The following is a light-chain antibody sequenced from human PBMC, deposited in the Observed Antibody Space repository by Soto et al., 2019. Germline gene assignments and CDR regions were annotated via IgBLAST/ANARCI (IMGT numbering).Light chain of an antibody. CDR2: GAY. Sequence: EILLTQSPGTLSLSRGEISTLXXRDSKSVSSSYLAWYQQKPGKAPXFLIYGAYSRATGIPDRFSGSGSGTDFTLTISRLEPEDFAVYYCQQYGSSRTCGQGTKVDIK. CDR1: KSVSSSY. V-gene: IGKV3-20*01. J-gene: IGKJ1*01. CDR3: QQYGSSRT.